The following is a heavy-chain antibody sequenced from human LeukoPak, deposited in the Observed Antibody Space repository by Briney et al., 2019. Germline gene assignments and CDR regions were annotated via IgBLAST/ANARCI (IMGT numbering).Heavy chain of an antibody. CDR3: ARERGLEWLFQFYGMDV. CDR1: GYTFTSYD. V-gene: IGHV1-8*01. J-gene: IGHJ6*02. Sequence: ASVKVSCKASGYTFTSYDINWVRQATGQGLEWMGWVNPNSGNTGYAQKFQGRVTMTRNTSISTAYMELSSLRSEDTAVYYCARERGLEWLFQFYGMDVWGQGTTVTVSS. CDR2: VNPNSGNT. D-gene: IGHD3-3*01.